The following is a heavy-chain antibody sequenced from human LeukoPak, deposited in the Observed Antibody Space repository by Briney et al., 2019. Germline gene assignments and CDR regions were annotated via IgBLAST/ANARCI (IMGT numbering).Heavy chain of an antibody. CDR1: GFTFSSYS. V-gene: IGHV3-48*04. CDR3: ARDMAMVRGVIGSGMDV. J-gene: IGHJ6*02. Sequence: GGSLRLSCAASGFTFSSYSMNWVRQAPGKGLEWVSYISSSSSTIYYADSVKGRFTISRDNAKNSLYLQMNSLRAEDTAVYYCARDMAMVRGVIGSGMDVWGQGTTVTVSS. CDR2: ISSSSSTI. D-gene: IGHD3-10*01.